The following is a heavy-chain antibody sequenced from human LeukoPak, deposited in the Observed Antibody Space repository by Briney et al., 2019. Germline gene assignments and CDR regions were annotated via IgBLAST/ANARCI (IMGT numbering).Heavy chain of an antibody. D-gene: IGHD3-22*01. CDR1: GGSISSSSYY. Sequence: SETLSLTCTVSGGSISSSSYYWGWIRQPPGKGLEWIGSIYYSGSTYYNPSLKSRVTISVDTSKNQFPLKLSSVTAADTAVYYCARDFYDSSGYYLGRDDYYYYYMDVWGKGTTVTVSS. J-gene: IGHJ6*03. CDR3: ARDFYDSSGYYLGRDDYYYYYMDV. CDR2: IYYSGST. V-gene: IGHV4-39*06.